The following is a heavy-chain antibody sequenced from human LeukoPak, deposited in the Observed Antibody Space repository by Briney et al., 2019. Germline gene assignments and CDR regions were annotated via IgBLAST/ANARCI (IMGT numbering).Heavy chain of an antibody. V-gene: IGHV3-7*01. J-gene: IGHJ4*02. CDR3: ATYTQYFGGVPGTDY. Sequence: GGSLRLSCAVTGFTFSDYWMRWVRQAPGKGLEWVASINKDGSEVQYVDSVKGRFTISGDNAKNSVYLQMASLGAADTAVYYCATYTQYFGGVPGTDYWGLGTLVTVSS. CDR2: INKDGSEV. D-gene: IGHD6-13*01. CDR1: GFTFSDYW.